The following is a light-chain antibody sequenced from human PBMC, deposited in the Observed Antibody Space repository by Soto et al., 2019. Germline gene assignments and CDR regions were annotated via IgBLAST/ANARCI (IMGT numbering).Light chain of an antibody. V-gene: IGLV1-47*01. Sequence: QLVLTQPPSASGTPGQRFTISCSGSSSNIGSNYVYWYQQLPGTTPKLLIYRNNQRPSGVPDRFSGSKSGTSASLAISGLRSEDQADYYCAAWDDSLVVFGGGTKLTVL. CDR2: RNN. CDR3: AAWDDSLVV. CDR1: SSNIGSNY. J-gene: IGLJ2*01.